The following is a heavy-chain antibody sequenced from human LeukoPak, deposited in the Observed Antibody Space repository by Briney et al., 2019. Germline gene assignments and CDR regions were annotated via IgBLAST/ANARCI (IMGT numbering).Heavy chain of an antibody. D-gene: IGHD3-10*01. CDR3: ARVWFGELLAFDI. J-gene: IGHJ3*02. V-gene: IGHV4-59*01. CDR2: IYYSGST. CDR1: GGSISSYY. Sequence: SETLSLTCTVSGGSISSYYWSWIRQPPGKGLEWIGYIYYSGSTNYNPSLKSRVTISVDTSKNQFPLKLSSVTAADTAVYYCARVWFGELLAFDIWGQGTMVTVSS.